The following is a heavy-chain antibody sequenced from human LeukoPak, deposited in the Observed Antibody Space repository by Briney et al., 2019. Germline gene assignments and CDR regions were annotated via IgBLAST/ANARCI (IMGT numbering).Heavy chain of an antibody. J-gene: IGHJ4*02. CDR1: GGSISSGSYY. CDR2: IYTSGST. V-gene: IGHV4-61*02. CDR3: ARGIPLKYCSGGSCLLY. D-gene: IGHD2-15*01. Sequence: SQTLSLTCTVYGGSISSGSYYWSWIRQPAGKVLEWIGRIYTSGSTNYNPSLKSRVTISVDTSKNQFSLKLSSVTAADTAVYYCARGIPLKYCSGGSCLLYWGQGTLVTVSS.